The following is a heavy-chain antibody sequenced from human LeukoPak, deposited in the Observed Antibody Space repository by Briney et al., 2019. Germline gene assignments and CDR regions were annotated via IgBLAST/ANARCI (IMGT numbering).Heavy chain of an antibody. CDR3: ARDTLDTSSSWYFDY. V-gene: IGHV3-30-3*01. CDR2: ISYDGSNK. Sequence: GGSLRLSCAASGFTFSSYAMHWVRQAPGKGLEWVAVISYDGSNKYYADSVKGRFTISRDNSKNTLYLQMNSLRAEDTAVYYYARDTLDTSSSWYFDYWGQGTLVTVSS. CDR1: GFTFSSYA. J-gene: IGHJ4*02. D-gene: IGHD6-13*01.